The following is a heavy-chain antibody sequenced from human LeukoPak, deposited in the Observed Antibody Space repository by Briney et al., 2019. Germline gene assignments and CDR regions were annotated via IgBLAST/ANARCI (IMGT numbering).Heavy chain of an antibody. V-gene: IGHV3-23*01. D-gene: IGHD3-3*01. Sequence: GGSLRLSCAASGFTFSSYAMSWVRQAPGKGLEWVSAISGSGTSTYYADSVKGRFTISRDNAKNSLYLQMNSLRAEDTALYYCARGGITIFGVVSYMDVWGKGTTVTVSS. J-gene: IGHJ6*03. CDR2: ISGSGTST. CDR3: ARGGITIFGVVSYMDV. CDR1: GFTFSSYA.